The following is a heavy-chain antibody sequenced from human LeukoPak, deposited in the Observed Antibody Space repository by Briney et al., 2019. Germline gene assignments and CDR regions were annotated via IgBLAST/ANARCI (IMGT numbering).Heavy chain of an antibody. V-gene: IGHV3-7*01. CDR1: QFTFNGSW. CDR3: AIWTSGNY. CDR2: MDPTGSQK. Sequence: GWSLRLSCADSQFTFNGSWMNWVRQAPGNGLEWVANMDPTGSQKRYVDSVRGRFTISKDNPGASLYLDMHSLRAEDTAIYYCAIWTSGNYWGQGTLVTVSS. J-gene: IGHJ4*02. D-gene: IGHD1-1*01.